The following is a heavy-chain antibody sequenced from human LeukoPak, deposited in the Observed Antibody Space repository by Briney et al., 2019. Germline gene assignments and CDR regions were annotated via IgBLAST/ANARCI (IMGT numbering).Heavy chain of an antibody. Sequence: GGSLRLSCAASGFTFSSYAMTWVRQAPGKGLEWVGRIKSKTNGGTTDYAAPVKGRFTISRDYSKNTVYLQMNSLKTEDTAVYYCTTNAAVGTWEVFDYWGQGTLVTVSS. CDR3: TTNAAVGTWEVFDY. CDR1: GFTFSSYA. CDR2: IKSKTNGGTT. J-gene: IGHJ4*02. D-gene: IGHD6-13*01. V-gene: IGHV3-15*01.